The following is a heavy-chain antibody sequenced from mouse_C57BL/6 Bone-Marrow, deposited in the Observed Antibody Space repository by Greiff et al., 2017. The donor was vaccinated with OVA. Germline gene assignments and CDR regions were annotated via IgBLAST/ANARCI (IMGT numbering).Heavy chain of an antibody. CDR3: TRGYYFDY. CDR2: IDPTNDYT. CDR1: GYTFTSYT. Sequence: QVQLKESGAELARPGASVKMSCKASGYTFTSYTIHWVKQRPGKGLEWIGYIDPTNDYTNYNQKFKGKATLTADKSSSSAYMQLSSLTSEDSAVYYCTRGYYFDYCGQGTTLTVSS. V-gene: IGHV1-4*01. J-gene: IGHJ2*01.